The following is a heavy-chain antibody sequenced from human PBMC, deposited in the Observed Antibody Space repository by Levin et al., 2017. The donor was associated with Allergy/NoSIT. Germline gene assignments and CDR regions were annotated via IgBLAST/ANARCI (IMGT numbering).Heavy chain of an antibody. CDR1: GFTFSSHA. V-gene: IGHV3-23*01. Sequence: SCAASGFTFSSHAMTWVRQAPGKGLEWVSVISGSGDTTYYADSVKGRFTISRDNSKNTLYLQMNSLRAEDTAVYYCAKDFVRVPTSGWYQHWGQGTLVTVSS. CDR2: ISGSGDTT. D-gene: IGHD6-19*01. CDR3: AKDFVRVPTSGWYQH. J-gene: IGHJ1*01.